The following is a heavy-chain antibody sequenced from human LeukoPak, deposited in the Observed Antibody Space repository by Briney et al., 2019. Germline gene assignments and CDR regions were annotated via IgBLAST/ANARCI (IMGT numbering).Heavy chain of an antibody. CDR2: IYSGGST. CDR3: ARYPGSSGWYSY. J-gene: IGHJ4*02. V-gene: IGHV3-66*01. Sequence: GGSLRLSCAASGFTVSSNYMSWVRQAPGKGLEWVSVIYSGGSTYCADSVKGRFTISRDNSRNTLYLQMNSLRAEDTAVYYCARYPGSSGWYSYWGQGTLVTVSS. D-gene: IGHD6-19*01. CDR1: GFTVSSNY.